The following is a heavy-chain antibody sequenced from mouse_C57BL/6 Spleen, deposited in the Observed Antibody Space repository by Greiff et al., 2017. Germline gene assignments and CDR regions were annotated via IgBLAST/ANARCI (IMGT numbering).Heavy chain of an antibody. CDR1: GFTFSSYA. V-gene: IGHV5-4*01. J-gene: IGHJ3*01. Sequence: EVMLVESGGGLVKPGGSLKLSCAASGFTFSSYAMSWVRQTPEKRLEWVATISDGGSYTYYPDNVKGRFTISRDNAKNNLYLQMSDLKSEDTAMYYCARDGDNGDPWFAYGGQGTLVTVSA. D-gene: IGHD4-1*01. CDR2: ISDGGSYT. CDR3: ARDGDNGDPWFAY.